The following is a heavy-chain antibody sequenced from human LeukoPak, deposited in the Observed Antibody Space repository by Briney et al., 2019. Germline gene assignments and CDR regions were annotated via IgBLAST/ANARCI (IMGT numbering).Heavy chain of an antibody. V-gene: IGHV3-21*01. Sequence: GGSLSLSCAASGFPFRSYSMIGAREAPGKGLEGVSSISISSSYIYYADSVKGRFTISRDNAKNSLYLQMNSLRAEDTAVYYCATMTSYYYGSGSPNWFDPWGQGTLVTVSS. CDR1: GFPFRSYS. J-gene: IGHJ5*02. CDR2: ISISSSYI. D-gene: IGHD3-10*01. CDR3: ATMTSYYYGSGSPNWFDP.